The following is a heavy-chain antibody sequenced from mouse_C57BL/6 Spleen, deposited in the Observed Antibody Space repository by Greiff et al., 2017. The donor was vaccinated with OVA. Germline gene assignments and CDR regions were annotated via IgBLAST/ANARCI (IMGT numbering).Heavy chain of an antibody. V-gene: IGHV5-12*01. CDR1: GFTFSDYY. Sequence: EVKLMESGGGLVQPGGSLKLSCAASGFTFSDYYMYWVRQTPEKRLEWVAYISNGGGSTYYPDTVKGRFTISRDNAKNTLYLQMSRLKSEDTAMYYCARNAYYSNYGYFDVWGTGTTVTVSS. J-gene: IGHJ1*03. CDR3: ARNAYYSNYGYFDV. CDR2: ISNGGGST. D-gene: IGHD2-5*01.